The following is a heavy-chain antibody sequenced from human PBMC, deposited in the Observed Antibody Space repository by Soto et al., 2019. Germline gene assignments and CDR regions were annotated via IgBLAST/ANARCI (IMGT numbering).Heavy chain of an antibody. CDR3: AKGWAVAGLSDY. D-gene: IGHD6-19*01. J-gene: IGHJ4*02. Sequence: PGGSLRLSCAASGFTFSSYAMSWVRQAPGRGLEWVSTINGGGGTTSYADSVKGRFTISRDNSKNTLFLDMNSLRVEDTAVYYCAKGWAVAGLSDYWGQGVLVTVSS. V-gene: IGHV3-23*01. CDR1: GFTFSSYA. CDR2: INGGGGTT.